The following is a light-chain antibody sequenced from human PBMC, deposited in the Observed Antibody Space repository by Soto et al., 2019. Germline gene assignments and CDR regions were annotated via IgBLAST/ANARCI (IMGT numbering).Light chain of an antibody. Sequence: QSVLTQPASVSGSPGQSITISCTGTSSDVGSYNFVSWYQQRPGKAPKIMIYDVNNRPSGVSNRFSGSKSGNTASLTISGLQAADEADYYCSSYTSISTWVFGGGTKLTVL. CDR2: DVN. V-gene: IGLV2-14*03. J-gene: IGLJ3*02. CDR1: SSDVGSYNF. CDR3: SSYTSISTWV.